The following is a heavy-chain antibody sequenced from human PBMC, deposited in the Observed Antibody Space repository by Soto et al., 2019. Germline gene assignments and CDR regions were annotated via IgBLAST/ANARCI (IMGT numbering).Heavy chain of an antibody. V-gene: IGHV4-39*01. D-gene: IGHD6-13*01. CDR2: IYYSGST. Sequence: SETLSLPWIVSAGSTRTSAFLLGWLRLQKGKGLEWIGSIYYSGSTYYSPSLKSRVTISVDTSKNQFSLKLSSVTAADTAVYYCARMERAAGTDWWIYPCGQRTLVTVSA. CDR3: ARMERAAGTDWWIYP. CDR1: AGSTRTSAFL. J-gene: IGHJ5*02.